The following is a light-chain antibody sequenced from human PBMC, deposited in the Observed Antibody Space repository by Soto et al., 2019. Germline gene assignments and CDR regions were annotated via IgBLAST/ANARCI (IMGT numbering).Light chain of an antibody. CDR2: EVS. CDR3: TSKTSSTTPLFV. CDR1: SSDVGGYKY. V-gene: IGLV2-14*01. J-gene: IGLJ1*01. Sequence: QSVLTQPDSVSGSPVQSITISCTGTSSDVGGYKYVSWYQHYPGKAPKLMIYEVSNRPSGVSHRFSGSKSGNTASLTISGLQAEDEADYYCTSKTSSTTPLFVFGTGTKVTVL.